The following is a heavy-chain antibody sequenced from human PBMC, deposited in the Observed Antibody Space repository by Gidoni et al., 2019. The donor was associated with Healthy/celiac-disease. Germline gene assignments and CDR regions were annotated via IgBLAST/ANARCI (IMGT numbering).Heavy chain of an antibody. CDR2: ISYDGSNK. Sequence: QVQLVESGGGVVQPGRSLRLSCAASGFTFSSYGMHWVRQAPGKGLEWVAVISYDGSNKYYADSVKGRFTISRDNSKNTLYLQMNSLRAEDTAVYYCAKDLNYYDSSGPNDAFDIWGQGTMVTVSS. J-gene: IGHJ3*02. CDR1: GFTFSSYG. V-gene: IGHV3-30*18. CDR3: AKDLNYYDSSGPNDAFDI. D-gene: IGHD3-22*01.